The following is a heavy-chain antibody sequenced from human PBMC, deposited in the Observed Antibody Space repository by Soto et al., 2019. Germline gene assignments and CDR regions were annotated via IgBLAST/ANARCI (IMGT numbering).Heavy chain of an antibody. CDR2: IYIDGNT. CDR1: GFTVSGNS. CDR3: ARDGGAVTLMAGAHDHYNYYGMDV. D-gene: IGHD2-8*01. Sequence: EVQVVESGGDLIQPGGSLRLSCGASGFTVSGNSLSWVRQAPGKGLEWVSYIYIDGNTYYADSVRGRFTISRDNSKNTLYLQMNNLRAEDTAVYYCARDGGAVTLMAGAHDHYNYYGMDVWGQGTTVTVSS. J-gene: IGHJ6*02. V-gene: IGHV3-53*01.